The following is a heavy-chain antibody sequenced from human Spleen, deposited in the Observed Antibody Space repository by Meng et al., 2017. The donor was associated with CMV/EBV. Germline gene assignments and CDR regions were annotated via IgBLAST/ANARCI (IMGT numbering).Heavy chain of an antibody. J-gene: IGHJ4*02. CDR2: IYTSGST. CDR1: GGFISSYY. CDR3: ASATFYDNFDY. V-gene: IGHV4-4*07. Sequence: GLVQDGGVGLVMPSSALSLTGAASGGFISSYYWWWLRAPAGKGLGWIGSIYTSGSTNYDPSLQSRVTMSVDTSKNQFSMKLSSVTAADTAVYYCASATFYDNFDYWGQGTLVTVSS. D-gene: IGHD2/OR15-2a*01.